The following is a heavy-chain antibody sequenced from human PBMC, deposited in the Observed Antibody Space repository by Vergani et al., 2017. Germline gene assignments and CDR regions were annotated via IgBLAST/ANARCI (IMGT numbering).Heavy chain of an antibody. V-gene: IGHV3-23*01. CDR3: ARVPGKIQLWFS. CDR2: ISGSGGST. CDR1: GFTFSSYA. Sequence: EVQLLESGGGLVQPGGSLRLSCAASGFTFSSYAMSWVRQAPGKGLEWVSAISGSGGSTYYADSVKGRFTISRDNAKNSLYLQMNSLRAEDTAVYYCARVPGKIQLWFSWGQGTLVTVSS. J-gene: IGHJ4*02. D-gene: IGHD5-18*01.